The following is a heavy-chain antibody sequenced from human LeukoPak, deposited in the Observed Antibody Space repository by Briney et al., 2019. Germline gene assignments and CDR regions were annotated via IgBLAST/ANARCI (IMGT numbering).Heavy chain of an antibody. D-gene: IGHD7-27*01. Sequence: GASVTVSFKASGYIFTDYFIHWVRQAPGQGPEWMGRINAHSGDIQYQQTSQYQQTFQGRVTMTRDTSITTAYMELTALTSDDTAIYYCSRDLSSTANWEFDYWGQGTLVAVSS. CDR3: SRDLSSTANWEFDY. CDR1: GYIFTDYF. CDR2: INAHSGDIQYQQTS. V-gene: IGHV1-2*06. J-gene: IGHJ4*02.